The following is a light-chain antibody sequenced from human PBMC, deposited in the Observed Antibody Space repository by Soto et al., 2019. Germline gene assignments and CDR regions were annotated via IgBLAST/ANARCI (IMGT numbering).Light chain of an antibody. Sequence: QSALTQPASVCGSPGQSITISCTGTSSDVGGYKYVSWYQQHPGKAPKLMIYDIRNRPSGVSNRFSGSKSGNTASLTISGLQAEDEAIYYCSSYTSSRTRVFGTGTKVTVL. CDR3: SSYTSSRTRV. CDR1: SSDVGGYKY. CDR2: DIR. V-gene: IGLV2-14*03. J-gene: IGLJ1*01.